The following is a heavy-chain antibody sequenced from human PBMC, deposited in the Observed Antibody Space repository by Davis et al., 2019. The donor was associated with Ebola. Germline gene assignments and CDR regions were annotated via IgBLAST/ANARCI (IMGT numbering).Heavy chain of an antibody. J-gene: IGHJ4*02. CDR2: IYHTGST. CDR1: GGSISSSYW. CDR3: ARDREWLVQGYFDY. D-gene: IGHD6-19*01. Sequence: MPGGSLRLSCAVSGGSISSSYWWSWVRQPPGKGLEWIGEIYHTGSTNYNPSLKSRVTISVDKSKNQFSLKLSSVTAADTAVYFCARDREWLVQGYFDYWGQETLVTVSS. V-gene: IGHV4-4*01.